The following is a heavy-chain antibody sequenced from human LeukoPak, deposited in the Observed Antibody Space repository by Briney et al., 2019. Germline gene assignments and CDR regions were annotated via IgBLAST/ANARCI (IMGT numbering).Heavy chain of an antibody. J-gene: IGHJ6*03. V-gene: IGHV3-64*01. D-gene: IGHD3-16*01. Sequence: LPGGSLRLSCAASGFTFSNYAMVWVRQAPGKGLEYVSAISYNGRNTFYANSVKGRFTVSRDNSKNMLYLQMGSLRPDDMALYYCASSPRGLYERSWYDYYYYMDVWGKGTTVIVSS. CDR3: ASSPRGLYERSWYDYYYYMDV. CDR2: ISYNGRNT. CDR1: GFTFSNYA.